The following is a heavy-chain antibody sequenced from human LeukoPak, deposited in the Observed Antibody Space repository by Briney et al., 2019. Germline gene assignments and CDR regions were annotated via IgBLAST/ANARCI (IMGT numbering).Heavy chain of an antibody. CDR1: GFTFYSYW. V-gene: IGHV3-74*01. CDR2: INGDGSTS. D-gene: IGHD4-17*01. J-gene: IGHJ4*02. Sequence: GRSLRPSCAASGFTFYSYWMHWVRQAPGKGLVWVSCINGDGSTSNYADSVKGRFTISRDNAKNTLYLQMHSLRAEDTAVYYCARDEPTVTTGPPVGSWGQGTLVTVSS. CDR3: ARDEPTVTTGPPVGS.